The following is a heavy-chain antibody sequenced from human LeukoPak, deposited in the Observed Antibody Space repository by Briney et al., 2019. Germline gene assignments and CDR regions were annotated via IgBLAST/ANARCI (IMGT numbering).Heavy chain of an antibody. CDR2: ISGSGGST. D-gene: IGHD6-13*01. V-gene: IGHV3-23*01. J-gene: IGHJ4*02. CDR3: AKNPGIAAAASRTFDY. Sequence: GGSLRLSCAASGFTFSSYSMNWVRQAPGKGLEWVSAISGSGGSTYYADSVKGRFTISRDNSKNTLYLQMNNLRAEDTAVYYCAKNPGIAAAASRTFDYWGQGTLVTVSS. CDR1: GFTFSSYS.